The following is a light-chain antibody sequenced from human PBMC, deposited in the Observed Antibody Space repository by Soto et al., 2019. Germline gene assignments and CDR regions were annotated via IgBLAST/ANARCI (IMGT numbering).Light chain of an antibody. CDR1: QDIRGA. CDR3: QQFNSYPIT. J-gene: IGKJ5*01. Sequence: AIQLTQSPSSLSASVGDRVTITCRASQDIRGALAWYQQKPGKAPKILIYDVSTLESGVQSRFSGSSPGTDFTLTISSLQPVDFATYYCQQFNSYPITFGQGTRLEIK. CDR2: DVS. V-gene: IGKV1-13*02.